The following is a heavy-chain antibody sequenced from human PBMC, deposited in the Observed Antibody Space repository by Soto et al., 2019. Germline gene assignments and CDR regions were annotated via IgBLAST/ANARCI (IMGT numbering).Heavy chain of an antibody. Sequence: SETLSLTCTVSGGSISSYYWSWIRQPPGKGLEWIGYIYYSGSTNYNPSLKSRVTISVDTSKNQFSLKLSSVTAADTAVYYCARIRGPGYCSGGSCYTNYYYYYMDVWGKGTTVTVSS. J-gene: IGHJ6*03. V-gene: IGHV4-59*01. CDR3: ARIRGPGYCSGGSCYTNYYYYYMDV. CDR1: GGSISSYY. CDR2: IYYSGST. D-gene: IGHD2-15*01.